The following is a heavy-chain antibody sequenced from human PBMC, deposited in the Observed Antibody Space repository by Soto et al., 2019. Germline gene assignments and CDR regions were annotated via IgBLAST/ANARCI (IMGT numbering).Heavy chain of an antibody. CDR1: GGSISSAD. D-gene: IGHD4-17*01. J-gene: IGHJ4*02. CDR2: IYYNVNT. Sequence: PSETLSLTCTVSGGSISSADRSCIRQSPGKGLEWIGYIYYNVNTNYNPSLKSRVTISVDTSKNQFSLKLSSVTAADTAVYYCARHETLPGVYDYLGQGTLVTVSA. V-gene: IGHV4-59*08. CDR3: ARHETLPGVYDY.